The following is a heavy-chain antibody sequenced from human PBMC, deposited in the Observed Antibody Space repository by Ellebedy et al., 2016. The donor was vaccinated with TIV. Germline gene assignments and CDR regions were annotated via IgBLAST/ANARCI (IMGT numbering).Heavy chain of an antibody. CDR2: INPSGGST. CDR1: GYTFTSYG. Sequence: AASVKVSCKASGYTFTSYGISWVRQAPGQGLEWMGIINPSGGSTSYAQKFQGRVTMTRDTSTSTVYMELSSLRSEDTAVYYCARAISPTTPGNWFDPWGQGTLVTVSS. D-gene: IGHD4-17*01. J-gene: IGHJ5*02. CDR3: ARAISPTTPGNWFDP. V-gene: IGHV1-46*01.